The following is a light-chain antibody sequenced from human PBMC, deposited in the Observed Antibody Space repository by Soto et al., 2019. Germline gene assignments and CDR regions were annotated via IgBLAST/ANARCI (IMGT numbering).Light chain of an antibody. Sequence: DIQLTQSPASLSASVGDTVTITCRASQSITSYLNWYQQKPGTGPKILIXAAXSLQSGAPSRFSGSVSGTDFALTISSLQPEDFATYYCQKSYRPPLTFGQGTKVDI. CDR2: AAX. V-gene: IGKV1-39*01. CDR3: QKSYRPPLT. J-gene: IGKJ1*01. CDR1: QSITSY.